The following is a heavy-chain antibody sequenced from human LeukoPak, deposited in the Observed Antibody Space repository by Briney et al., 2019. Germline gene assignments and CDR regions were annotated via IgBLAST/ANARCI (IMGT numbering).Heavy chain of an antibody. V-gene: IGHV1-2*02. CDR3: ARGLWFGPQPHLDY. J-gene: IGHJ4*02. CDR2: INPNSGGT. Sequence: ASVKVSCKASGYTFTGYYMHWVRQAPGQGLEWMGWINPNSGGTNSAQKFQGRVTMTRDTSISTAYMELSRLRSDDTAVYYCARGLWFGPQPHLDYWGQGALVAVSS. D-gene: IGHD3-10*01. CDR1: GYTFTGYY.